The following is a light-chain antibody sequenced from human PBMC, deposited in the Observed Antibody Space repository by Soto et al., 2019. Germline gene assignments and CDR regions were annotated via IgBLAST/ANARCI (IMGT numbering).Light chain of an antibody. CDR3: QASYSTALT. Sequence: DIQMTQSPSSLSASIGDRVTLTCRSSQSIGNYLNWYQQKPGKAPSLLIHSAATLQSGVPSRFSGSGSGTDFTFTSSGLQPDDVATYYCQASYSTALTFGQGTGLE. CDR1: QSIGNY. J-gene: IGKJ5*01. V-gene: IGKV1-39*01. CDR2: SAA.